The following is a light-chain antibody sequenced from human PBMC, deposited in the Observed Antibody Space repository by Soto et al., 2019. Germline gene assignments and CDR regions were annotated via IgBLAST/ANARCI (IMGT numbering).Light chain of an antibody. Sequence: EIVMTQSPATLSVSPGERATLSCRASQSVNNNLAWYPQKPGQAPRLLIYGASARATGIPARFSGSGSGTEFTLTISSLPSEDFEVYYCQQYNNWPLTFGGGTKVEIK. CDR3: QQYNNWPLT. J-gene: IGKJ4*01. CDR1: QSVNNN. CDR2: GAS. V-gene: IGKV3-15*01.